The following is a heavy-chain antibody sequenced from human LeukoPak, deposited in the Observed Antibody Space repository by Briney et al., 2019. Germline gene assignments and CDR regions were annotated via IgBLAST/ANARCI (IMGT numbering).Heavy chain of an antibody. Sequence: GGSLTLSCAASGFTFSSYAMSWVRQAPGKGLEWVSAISAGGGSPYYADSVKGRFTISRDNSKNTLHLQMNSLRAEDTAVYYCAKDGGIAEAGGWFDPWGQGTLVTASS. J-gene: IGHJ5*02. CDR1: GFTFSSYA. D-gene: IGHD6-13*01. CDR2: ISAGGGSP. CDR3: AKDGGIAEAGGWFDP. V-gene: IGHV3-23*01.